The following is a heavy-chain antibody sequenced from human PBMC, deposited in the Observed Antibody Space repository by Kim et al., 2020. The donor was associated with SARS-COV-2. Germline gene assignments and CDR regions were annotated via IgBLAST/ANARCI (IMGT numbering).Heavy chain of an antibody. J-gene: IGHJ4*02. CDR2: INHSGST. Sequence: SETLSLTCAVYGGSFSGYYWSWIRQPPGKGLEWIGEINHSGSTNYNPSLKSRVTISVDTSKNQFSLKLSSVTAADTAVYYCARVGYDSSGYYYVGRHYFDYWGQGTLVTVSS. V-gene: IGHV4-34*01. D-gene: IGHD3-22*01. CDR1: GGSFSGYY. CDR3: ARVGYDSSGYYYVGRHYFDY.